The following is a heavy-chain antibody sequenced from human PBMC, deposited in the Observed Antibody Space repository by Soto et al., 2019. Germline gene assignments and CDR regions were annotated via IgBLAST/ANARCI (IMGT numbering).Heavy chain of an antibody. V-gene: IGHV3-23*01. CDR1: GFIFKTYV. J-gene: IGHJ4*02. CDR3: AKGAPPYNSSRGFDY. Sequence: GGSLRLSCEGSGFIFKTYVMGWVRQAPGKGLEWVSSISGSGGHPYYADSVRGRFTISRDNSKNTVYLEMSSLRAEDTAIYYCAKGAPPYNSSRGFDYWGQGTLVTVSS. D-gene: IGHD6-13*01. CDR2: ISGSGGHP.